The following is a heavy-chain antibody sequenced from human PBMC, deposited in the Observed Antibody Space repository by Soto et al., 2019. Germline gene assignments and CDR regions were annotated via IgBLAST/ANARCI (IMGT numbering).Heavy chain of an antibody. CDR1: RYTYTSKD. CDR3: ASVGYYYGIRGYYLGFDF. V-gene: IGHV1-8*01. Sequence: CEASRYTYTSKDMKWVRQAKRKGLEGMGWMNPNSGNTGYARKFQGRVTMTRNTSISTAYMELSSLRSEDTAVYYCASVGYYYGIRGYYLGFDFWLQRSLDIVTP. CDR2: MNPNSGNT. D-gene: IGHD3-22*01. J-gene: IGHJ4*02.